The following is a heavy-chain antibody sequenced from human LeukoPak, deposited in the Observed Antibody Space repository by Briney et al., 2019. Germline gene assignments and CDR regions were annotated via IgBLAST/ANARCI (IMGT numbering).Heavy chain of an antibody. CDR2: IYYSGST. CDR1: GGSISSGGYY. Sequence: SETLSLACTVSGGSISSGGYYWSWIRQHPGKGLEWIGYIYYSGSTYYNPSLKSRVTISVDTSKNQFSLKLSSVTVADTAVYYCAREVVGYNWFDPWGQGTLVTVSS. D-gene: IGHD3-22*01. CDR3: AREVVGYNWFDP. J-gene: IGHJ5*02. V-gene: IGHV4-31*03.